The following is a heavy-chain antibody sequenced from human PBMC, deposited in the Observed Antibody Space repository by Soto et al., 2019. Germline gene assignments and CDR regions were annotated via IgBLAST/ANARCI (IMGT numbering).Heavy chain of an antibody. CDR1: GFSCSGFW. CDR2: ISGGGDNT. D-gene: IGHD6-13*01. J-gene: IGHJ4*02. Sequence: PGGSLRLSCAASGFSCSGFWLHWVRQGTGKGLVWVSAISGGGDNTDYADSMRGRLTISSDNSKNTVYLQMNSLRADDTAVYYCAKKMRRVLSGWYYFDYWSQGTLVTVSS. V-gene: IGHV3-23*01. CDR3: AKKMRRVLSGWYYFDY.